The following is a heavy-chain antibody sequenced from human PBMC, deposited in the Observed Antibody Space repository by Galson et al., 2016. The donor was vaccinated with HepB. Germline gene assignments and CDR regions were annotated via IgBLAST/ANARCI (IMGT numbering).Heavy chain of an antibody. CDR3: ARRSFGVVSYGMDV. V-gene: IGHV1-8*02. Sequence: SVKVSCKASGGSFTDYAISWVRQAPGHGLEWMGWMNPNSGNTGSAQTFQGRVTMTRNTSITTDYMELSSLRSEDTALYYCARRSFGVVSYGMDVWGQGTTVTVSS. CDR2: MNPNSGNT. D-gene: IGHD3-3*01. CDR1: GGSFTDYA. J-gene: IGHJ6*02.